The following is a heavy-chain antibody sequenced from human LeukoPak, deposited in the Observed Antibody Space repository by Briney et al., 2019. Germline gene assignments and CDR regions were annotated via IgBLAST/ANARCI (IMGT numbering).Heavy chain of an antibody. Sequence: ASVTVSCKASGYTFTGYYMHWVRQAPGQGLEWMGWINPNSGGTNYAQKFQGRVTMTRDTSISTAYMELSRLRSDDTAVYYCARDDSSGYLGAPWGQGTLVTVSS. J-gene: IGHJ5*02. CDR3: ARDDSSGYLGAP. CDR1: GYTFTGYY. CDR2: INPNSGGT. V-gene: IGHV1-2*02. D-gene: IGHD3-22*01.